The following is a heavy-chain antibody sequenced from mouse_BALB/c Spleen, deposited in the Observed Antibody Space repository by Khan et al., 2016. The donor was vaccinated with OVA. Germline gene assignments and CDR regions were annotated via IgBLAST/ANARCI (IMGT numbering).Heavy chain of an antibody. D-gene: IGHD1-2*01. CDR1: GYSITSGYG. Sequence: VQLQQSGPGLVKPSQSLSLTCTVTGYSITSGYGWNWIRQFPGTKLDWMGYISYSGSPNSNPSLKSRISITRDTSKNQFFLQLNSVTTEDTATYYCARTARIKYWGQGTTLTVSS. CDR2: ISYSGSP. J-gene: IGHJ2*01. V-gene: IGHV3-2*02. CDR3: ARTARIKY.